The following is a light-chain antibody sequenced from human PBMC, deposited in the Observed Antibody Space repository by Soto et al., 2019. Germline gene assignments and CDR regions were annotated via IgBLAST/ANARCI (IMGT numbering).Light chain of an antibody. CDR1: QSVSSY. J-gene: IGKJ3*01. Sequence: EIVLTQSPATLSLSPGERATLSFRASQSVSSYLAWYQQKPGQAPRLLIYDASNRATGIPARFSGSGSGTDFTLTISSLEPEDFAVYYCQQRSNWPCTFGPGTKVDIK. V-gene: IGKV3-11*01. CDR2: DAS. CDR3: QQRSNWPCT.